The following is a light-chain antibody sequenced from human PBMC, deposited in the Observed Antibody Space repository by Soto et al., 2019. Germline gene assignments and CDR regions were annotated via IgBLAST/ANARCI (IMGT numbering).Light chain of an antibody. CDR2: ATS. CDR1: QSISTY. Sequence: DIRMTQFPSSLSASVGDRVTITCGASQSISTYLHWYQQKPGTAPKLQIYATSNLQSGVPSRFSGSGSGTDFTLTINMLQAEESETDYCQQEYSTPRTFGQGAKADI. J-gene: IGKJ1*01. CDR3: QQEYSTPRT. V-gene: IGKV1-39*01.